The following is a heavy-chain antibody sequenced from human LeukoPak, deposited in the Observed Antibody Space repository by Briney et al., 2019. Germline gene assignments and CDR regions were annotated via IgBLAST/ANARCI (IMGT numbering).Heavy chain of an antibody. V-gene: IGHV3-30*02. Sequence: GGSLRLSCAASGFTFSNYGMDWVRQAPGKGLEWVAFIRYDGSNKYYADSVKGRFTISRDNSKNTLYLQMNSLRAEDTAVYHCAKDKYSPVRSMSEAAYYFDFWGPGTLVTVSS. CDR2: IRYDGSNK. CDR1: GFTFSNYG. J-gene: IGHJ4*02. CDR3: AKDKYSPVRSMSEAAYYFDF. D-gene: IGHD6-13*01.